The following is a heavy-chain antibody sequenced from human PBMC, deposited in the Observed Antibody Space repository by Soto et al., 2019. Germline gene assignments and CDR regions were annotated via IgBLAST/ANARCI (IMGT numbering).Heavy chain of an antibody. CDR3: ARIISTLAWDGVDV. Sequence: QVQLQESGPGLVKASETLSLTCTVSAGSISSYYWVWIRQSPGKGLEWIGYIYNSGSTNYNPSLKSRLTMSVDTSKNQFSLKLSSVTAADTAVYYCARIISTLAWDGVDVWGQGTRVTV. J-gene: IGHJ6*02. CDR1: AGSISSYY. D-gene: IGHD3-10*01. V-gene: IGHV4-59*01. CDR2: IYNSGST.